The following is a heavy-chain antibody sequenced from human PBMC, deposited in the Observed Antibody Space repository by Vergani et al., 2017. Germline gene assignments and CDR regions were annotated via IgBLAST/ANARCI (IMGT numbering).Heavy chain of an antibody. V-gene: IGHV1-24*01. Sequence: QVQLVQSGAEVKKPGASVKVSCKVSGYTLTELSMHWVRQAPGKGLGWMGGFDPEDGETIYAQKFQGRVTMTEDTSTDTAYMELSSLRSEDTAVYYCATASFYDFWSGPYNWFDPWGQGTLVTVSS. D-gene: IGHD3-3*01. CDR3: ATASFYDFWSGPYNWFDP. CDR1: GYTLTELS. CDR2: FDPEDGET. J-gene: IGHJ5*02.